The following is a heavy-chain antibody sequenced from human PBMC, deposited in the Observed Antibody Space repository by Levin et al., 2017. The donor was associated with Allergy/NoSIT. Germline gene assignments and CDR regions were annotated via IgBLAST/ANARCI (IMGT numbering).Heavy chain of an antibody. CDR3: ARVERSITIFGVGYYYGMDV. D-gene: IGHD3-3*01. CDR1: GYTFTSYG. J-gene: IGHJ6*02. CDR2: ISAYNGNT. Sequence: ASVKVSCKASGYTFTSYGISWVRQAPGQGLEWMGWISAYNGNTNYAQKLQGRVTMTTDTSTSTAYMELRSLRSDDTAVYYCARVERSITIFGVGYYYGMDVWGQGTTVTVSS. V-gene: IGHV1-18*01.